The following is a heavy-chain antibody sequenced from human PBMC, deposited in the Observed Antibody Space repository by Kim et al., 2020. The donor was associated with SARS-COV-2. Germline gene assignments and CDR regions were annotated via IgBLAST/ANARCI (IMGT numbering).Heavy chain of an antibody. CDR1: GYTFTTYA. Sequence: ASVKVSCKASGYTFTTYAMHLVRQAPGQRLEWMGWINAGNGNTKYSQKFRGRVTITSDTSANTVYMDLSSLRSEDTAVYYCARVGTNGIPASRWNFWGQGTLLTVSS. CDR3: ARVGTNGIPASRWNF. D-gene: IGHD6-13*01. CDR2: INAGNGNT. V-gene: IGHV1-3*01. J-gene: IGHJ4*02.